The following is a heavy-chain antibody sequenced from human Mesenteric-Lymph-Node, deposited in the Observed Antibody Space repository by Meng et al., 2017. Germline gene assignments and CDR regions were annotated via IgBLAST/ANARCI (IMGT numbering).Heavy chain of an antibody. Sequence: GGSLRLSCAASGFTFSSYWMHWVRQAPGKGLVWVSRINSDGSSTSYADSVKGRFTISRDNAKNTLYLQMNSLRAEDTAVYYCARTYYDFWSGYSNGYYYYYGMDVWGQGTTVTVSS. CDR1: GFTFSSYW. CDR3: ARTYYDFWSGYSNGYYYYYGMDV. D-gene: IGHD3-3*01. CDR2: INSDGSST. J-gene: IGHJ6*02. V-gene: IGHV3-74*01.